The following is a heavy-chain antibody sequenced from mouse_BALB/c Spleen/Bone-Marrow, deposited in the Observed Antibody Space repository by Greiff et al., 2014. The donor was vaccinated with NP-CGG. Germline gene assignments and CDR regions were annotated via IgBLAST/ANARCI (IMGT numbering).Heavy chain of an antibody. CDR3: ARSRYDVGWFAY. CDR2: IISGSNTI. J-gene: IGHJ3*01. V-gene: IGHV5-17*02. Sequence: EVQRVESGGDLVQPGGSRKLSCAASGFTFSAFGMHWVRQAPERGLEWVAYIISGSNTIYYSDKVKGRFTISRDNPKNTLFLQMTSLRSEDTAMYYCARSRYDVGWFAYWGQGTLVTVSA. D-gene: IGHD2-14*01. CDR1: GFTFSAFG.